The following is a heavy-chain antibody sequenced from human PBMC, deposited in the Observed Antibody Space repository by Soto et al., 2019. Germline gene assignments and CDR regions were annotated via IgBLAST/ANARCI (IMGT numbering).Heavy chain of an antibody. J-gene: IGHJ5*02. D-gene: IGHD3-3*02. CDR3: ARGPIRNWFDP. CDR1: GYTFISYG. Sequence: VSVKVSCKASGYTFISYGIGWVRQAPGQGLEWMGWVNAGNGNTKYSQKFQGRVTITRDTSASTAYMELSSLRSEDTAVYYCARGPIRNWFDPWGQGTLVTVSS. V-gene: IGHV1-3*01. CDR2: VNAGNGNT.